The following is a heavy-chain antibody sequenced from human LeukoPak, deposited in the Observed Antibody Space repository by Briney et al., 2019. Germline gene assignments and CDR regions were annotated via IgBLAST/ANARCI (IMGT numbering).Heavy chain of an antibody. D-gene: IGHD1-26*01. CDR3: AKGNWGERLDWYFDL. CDR1: GFTFSSYD. CDR2: ITGSGGST. V-gene: IGHV3-23*01. Sequence: PGGSLRLSCADSGFTFSSYDMSWVRQAPGSGLEWVSGITGSGGSTYYADSVKGRFTISRDNSKNTLYLQMNSLRAEDTAVYYCAKGNWGERLDWYFDLWGRGTLVTVSS. J-gene: IGHJ2*01.